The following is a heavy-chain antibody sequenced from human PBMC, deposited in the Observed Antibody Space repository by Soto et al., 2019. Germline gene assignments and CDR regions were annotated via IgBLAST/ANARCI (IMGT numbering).Heavy chain of an antibody. J-gene: IGHJ6*02. D-gene: IGHD6-6*01. CDR1: GFTFSDYY. CDR2: ISSSSVYT. CDR3: ARDAPDDSSSTAYYYYGMDV. V-gene: IGHV3-11*06. Sequence: EGSLRLSCAASGFTFSDYYMSWIRQAPGKGLEWVSYISSSSVYTNYADSVRGRFTISRDNAKNSLYLQMNSLRAEDTGVYYCARDAPDDSSSTAYYYYGMDVWGRGTTVTVSS.